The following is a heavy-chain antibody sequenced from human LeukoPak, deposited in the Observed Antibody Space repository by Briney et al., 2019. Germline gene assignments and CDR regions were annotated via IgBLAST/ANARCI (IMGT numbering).Heavy chain of an antibody. CDR1: GFTFSSYE. Sequence: PGGSLRLSCAASGFTFSSYEMNWVRQAPGKGLEWLSYISSSGITIYYADSVKGRFTISRDNAKNSLYLQMNSLRAEDTAVYYCARDSSVWYYFDYWGQGTLVTVSS. CDR2: ISSSGITI. D-gene: IGHD6-19*01. V-gene: IGHV3-48*03. CDR3: ARDSSVWYYFDY. J-gene: IGHJ4*02.